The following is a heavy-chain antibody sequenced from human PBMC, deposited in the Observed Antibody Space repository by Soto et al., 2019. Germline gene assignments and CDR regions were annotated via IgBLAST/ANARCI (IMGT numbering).Heavy chain of an antibody. V-gene: IGHV1-69*02. CDR2: FIPILDMA. D-gene: IGHD2-21*01. Sequence: QVQVVQSGAEVKKPESSVKVSCKPSGGTFNTYTVNWVRLAPGHGVEWMGRFIPILDMANYAQKFQDRVTIPADRSTFTAYMELNSLTSDDTAVYYCAITYCRDNSCPRDFDFWGPGTRVTVSS. CDR3: AITYCRDNSCPRDFDF. CDR1: GGTFNTYT. J-gene: IGHJ4*02.